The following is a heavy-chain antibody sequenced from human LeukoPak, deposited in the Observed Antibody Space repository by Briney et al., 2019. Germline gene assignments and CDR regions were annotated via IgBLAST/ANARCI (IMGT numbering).Heavy chain of an antibody. CDR3: ARSRAFNSGAFDP. CDR1: GAPVSSASY. V-gene: IGHV4-61*01. CDR2: IYNGVNT. D-gene: IGHD1-26*01. J-gene: IGHJ5*02. Sequence: SETLSLTCTVSGAPVSSASYWTWIRQPPGKGVEWIAHIYNGVNTNYNPSLKSRVTISVDTSKNQFSLRLNSVTAADTAVYYCARSRAFNSGAFDPWGQGTLVTVSS.